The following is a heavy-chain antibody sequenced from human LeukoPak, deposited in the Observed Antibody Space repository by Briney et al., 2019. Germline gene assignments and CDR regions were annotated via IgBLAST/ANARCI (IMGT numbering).Heavy chain of an antibody. Sequence: SETLSLTCTVSGGSVSSYYWSWIRQPPGKGLEWIGYIYYSGSTNYNPSLKSRVTISVDTSKNQFSLKLSSVTAADTAVYYCARAKLTYYYGSGSFRFDPWGQGTLVTVSS. J-gene: IGHJ5*02. V-gene: IGHV4-59*02. D-gene: IGHD3-10*01. CDR2: IYYSGST. CDR3: ARAKLTYYYGSGSFRFDP. CDR1: GGSVSSYY.